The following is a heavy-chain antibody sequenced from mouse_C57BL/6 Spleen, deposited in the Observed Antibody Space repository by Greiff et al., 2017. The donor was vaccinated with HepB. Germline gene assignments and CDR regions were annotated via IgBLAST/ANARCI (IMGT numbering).Heavy chain of an antibody. CDR1: GFTFSSYA. Sequence: VKLVESGEGLVKPGGSLKLSCAASGFTFSSYAMSWVRQTPEKRLEWVAYISSGGDYIYYADTVKGRFTISRDNARNPLYLQMSSLKSEDTAMYYCTREIYYDYEGGYNAMDYWGHGTSLTLSP. V-gene: IGHV5-9-1*02. CDR2: ISSGGDYI. CDR3: TREIYYDYEGGYNAMDY. J-gene: IGHJ4*01. D-gene: IGHD2-4*01.